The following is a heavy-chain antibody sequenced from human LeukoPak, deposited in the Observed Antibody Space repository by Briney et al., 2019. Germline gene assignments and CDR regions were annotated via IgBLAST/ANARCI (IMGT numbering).Heavy chain of an antibody. Sequence: GGSLRLSCSASGFTFSSYAMSWVRQAPGKGLEWVSAISGSGGSTYYADSVKGRFTISRDNSKNTLYLQMNSLRAEDTAVYYCARADYGDYVEYWGQGTLVTVSS. CDR2: ISGSGGST. V-gene: IGHV3-23*01. CDR1: GFTFSSYA. D-gene: IGHD4-17*01. CDR3: ARADYGDYVEY. J-gene: IGHJ4*02.